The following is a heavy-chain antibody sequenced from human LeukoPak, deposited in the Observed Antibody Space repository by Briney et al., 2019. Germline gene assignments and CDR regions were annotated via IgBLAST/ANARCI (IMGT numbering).Heavy chain of an antibody. Sequence: PSETLSLTCAVYGGSFSGYYWSWIRQPPGKGLEWIGEINHSGSTNYNPSLKSRVTISVDTSKNQFSLKLSSVTAADTAVYYCARQAPRDSSGYYLLQFGAFDIWGRGTMVTVSS. J-gene: IGHJ3*02. CDR1: GGSFSGYY. D-gene: IGHD3-22*01. V-gene: IGHV4-34*01. CDR3: ARQAPRDSSGYYLLQFGAFDI. CDR2: INHSGST.